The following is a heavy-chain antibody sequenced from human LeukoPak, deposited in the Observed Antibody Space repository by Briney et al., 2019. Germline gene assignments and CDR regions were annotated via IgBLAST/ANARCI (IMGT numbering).Heavy chain of an antibody. J-gene: IGHJ4*02. V-gene: IGHV4-34*01. D-gene: IGHD6-13*01. Sequence: SETLSLTCAVYGGSFSGYYWSWIRQPPGKGLEWIGEINHSGSTNYNPSPKSRVTISVDTSKNQFSLKLSSVTAADTAVYYCARDVVEAAAAYYFDYWGQGTLVTVSS. CDR1: GGSFSGYY. CDR2: INHSGST. CDR3: ARDVVEAAAAYYFDY.